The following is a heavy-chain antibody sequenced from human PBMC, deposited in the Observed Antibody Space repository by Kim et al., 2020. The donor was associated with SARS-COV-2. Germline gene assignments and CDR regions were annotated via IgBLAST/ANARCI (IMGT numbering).Heavy chain of an antibody. D-gene: IGHD2-2*01. J-gene: IGHJ4*02. Sequence: GGSLRLSCAASGLTFNNDWMSWVRQPPGKGLEWVGRIKSKTDGGKTDFAALVQGRFTISREDSENTLLLTMNSLKTEDTALYYSTTVRINQLSDSWGQGTLVTVSS. CDR3: TTVRINQLSDS. CDR1: GLTFNNDW. CDR2: IKSKTDGGKT. V-gene: IGHV3-15*01.